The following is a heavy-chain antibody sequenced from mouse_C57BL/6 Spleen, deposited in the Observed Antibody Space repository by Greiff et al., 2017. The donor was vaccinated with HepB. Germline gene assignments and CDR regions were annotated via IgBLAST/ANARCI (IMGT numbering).Heavy chain of an antibody. J-gene: IGHJ4*01. CDR3: ARGDDYDVYAMDY. V-gene: IGHV1-4*01. Sequence: VKVVESGAELARPGASVKMSCKASGYTFTSYTMHWVKQRPGQGLEWIGYINPSSGYTKYNQKFKDKATLTADKSSSTAYMQLSSLTSEDSAVYYCARGDDYDVYAMDYWGQGTSVTVSS. D-gene: IGHD2-4*01. CDR2: INPSSGYT. CDR1: GYTFTSYT.